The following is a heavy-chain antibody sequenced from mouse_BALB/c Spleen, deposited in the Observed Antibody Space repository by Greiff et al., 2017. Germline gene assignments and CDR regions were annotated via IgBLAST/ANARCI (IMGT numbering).Heavy chain of an antibody. CDR3: NARLLGNYYAMDY. J-gene: IGHJ4*01. D-gene: IGHD2-10*01. Sequence: VQLQQSGADLVRSGASVKLSCTASGFNIKDYYMHWVKQRPEQGLEWIGWIDPENGDTEYAPKFQGKATMTADTSSNTAYLQLSSLTSEDTADYYCNARLLGNYYAMDYWGQGTSVTVSS. CDR1: GFNIKDYY. V-gene: IGHV14-4*02. CDR2: IDPENGDT.